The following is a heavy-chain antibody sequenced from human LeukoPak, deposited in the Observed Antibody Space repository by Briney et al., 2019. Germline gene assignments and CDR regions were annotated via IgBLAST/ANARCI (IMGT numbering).Heavy chain of an antibody. D-gene: IGHD6-6*01. V-gene: IGHV1-24*01. CDR2: FDPEDGET. CDR3: ARGAARYDYYYYYMDV. CDR1: GYTLTELS. J-gene: IGHJ6*03. Sequence: GASVKVSCKVSGYTLTELSMHWVRQAPGKGLEWMGGFDPEDGETIYAQKLQGRVTMTTDTSTSTAYMELRSLRSDDTAVYYCARGAARYDYYYYYMDVWGKGTTVTVSS.